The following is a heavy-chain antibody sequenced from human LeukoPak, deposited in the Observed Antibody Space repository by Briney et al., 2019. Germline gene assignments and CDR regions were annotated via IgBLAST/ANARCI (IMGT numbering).Heavy chain of an antibody. CDR3: ARVSSPGYSIGFDP. V-gene: IGHV7-4-1*02. CDR1: GYTFTSYA. J-gene: IGHJ5*02. CDR2: INTNTGNP. D-gene: IGHD6-13*01. Sequence: GASVTVSCKASGYTFTSYAMNWVRQAPGQGLEWMGWINTNTGNPTYAQGFTGRFVSSLETSVSTAYLQISSLKAEDTAVYYCARVSSPGYSIGFDPGGQGPLVPVSS.